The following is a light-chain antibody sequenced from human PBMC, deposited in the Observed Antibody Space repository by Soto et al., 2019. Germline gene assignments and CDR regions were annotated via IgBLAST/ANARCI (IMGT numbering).Light chain of an antibody. CDR3: SSFAGGNNLL. Sequence: QSALTQPPSASGSPEQSVTISCTGTSSDVGGYNFVSWYQQHPGKAPKLLIYEVSKRPSGVPDRFSGSKSDNTASLTVSGLQAEDEADYYCSSFAGGNNLLFGGGTKVTVL. CDR2: EVS. CDR1: SSDVGGYNF. V-gene: IGLV2-8*01. J-gene: IGLJ2*01.